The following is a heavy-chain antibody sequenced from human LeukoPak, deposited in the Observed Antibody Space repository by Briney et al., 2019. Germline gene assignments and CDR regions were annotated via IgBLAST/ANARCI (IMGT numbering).Heavy chain of an antibody. J-gene: IGHJ4*02. CDR1: GFTFSSYG. CDR3: ARDRRGDSSGWCYFDY. CDR2: IWYDGSNK. D-gene: IGHD6-19*01. V-gene: IGHV3-33*01. Sequence: GGSLRLSCAASGFTFSSYGMHWVRQAPGKGLEWVAVIWYDGSNKYYADSVKGRFTISRDNSKNTLYLQMNSLRAEDTAVCYCARDRRGDSSGWCYFDYWGQGTLVTVSS.